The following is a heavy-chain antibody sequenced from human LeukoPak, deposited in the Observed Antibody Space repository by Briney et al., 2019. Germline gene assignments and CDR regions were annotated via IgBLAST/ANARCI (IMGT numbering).Heavy chain of an antibody. D-gene: IGHD3-22*01. V-gene: IGHV4-39*01. J-gene: IGHJ4*02. CDR3: ARLYYYDSSGPPL. CDR2: IYYTGRT. Sequence: PSETLSLTCTVSGGSTSSSSYYWGWIRQPPGKGLEWIGNIYYTGRTYYNPALKSRVTISVDTSKNPFSLKLSSVSAADTAVYYCARLYYYDSSGPPLWGQGTLVTVSS. CDR1: GGSTSSSSYY.